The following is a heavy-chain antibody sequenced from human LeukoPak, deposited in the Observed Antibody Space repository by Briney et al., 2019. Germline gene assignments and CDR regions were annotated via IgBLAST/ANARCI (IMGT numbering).Heavy chain of an antibody. D-gene: IGHD4-23*01. V-gene: IGHV3-23*01. Sequence: GGSLRLSCAASGFTFSTYGMSWVRQAPGKGLEWVSATSARGGSTYYADSVKGRFTISRDNSKNTLYLQMNSLRAEDTAVYFCAKRSDYGGNWNYFDYWGQGTLVTVSS. CDR2: TSARGGST. J-gene: IGHJ4*02. CDR1: GFTFSTYG. CDR3: AKRSDYGGNWNYFDY.